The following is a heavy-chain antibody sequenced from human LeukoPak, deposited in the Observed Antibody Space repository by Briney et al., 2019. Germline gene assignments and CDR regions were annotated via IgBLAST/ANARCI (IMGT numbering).Heavy chain of an antibody. CDR2: ISGSGGYT. Sequence: PGGSLRLSCAASGFTFSTYAMSWVRQAPGKGLEGVSVISGSGGYTYYADSVEGRFTISRDNSKNTLYLQMNSLRDEDTAAYYCAKRGYDTSGYYGYFDYWGQGILVTVSS. J-gene: IGHJ4*02. CDR3: AKRGYDTSGYYGYFDY. D-gene: IGHD3-22*01. CDR1: GFTFSTYA. V-gene: IGHV3-23*01.